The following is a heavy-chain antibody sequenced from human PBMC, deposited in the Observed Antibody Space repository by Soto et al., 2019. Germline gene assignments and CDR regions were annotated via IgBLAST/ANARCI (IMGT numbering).Heavy chain of an antibody. J-gene: IGHJ4*02. V-gene: IGHV4-59*01. CDR1: GGSISSYY. D-gene: IGHD3-22*01. CDR2: ISYSGST. Sequence: PSETLSLTCTVSGGSISSYYWSWIRQPPGKGLEWIGYISYSGSTNYNPSLKSRVTISVDTSKNQLSLKLSSVTAADTAVYYCARVGRYYDSSGYPADFWGQGTLVTVSS. CDR3: ARVGRYYDSSGYPADF.